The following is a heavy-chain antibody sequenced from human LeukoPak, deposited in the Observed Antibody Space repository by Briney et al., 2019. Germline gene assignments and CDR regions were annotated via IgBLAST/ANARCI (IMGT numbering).Heavy chain of an antibody. Sequence: SETLSLTCTVSGGSISSGDYYWSWIRQPPGKGLEWIGYIYYSGSTYYNPYLKSRVTISVDTSKNQFSLKLSSVTAADTAVYYCAREVVVPAASDAFDIWGQGTMVTVSS. CDR3: AREVVVPAASDAFDI. V-gene: IGHV4-30-4*08. CDR2: IYYSGST. CDR1: GGSISSGDYY. J-gene: IGHJ3*02. D-gene: IGHD2-2*01.